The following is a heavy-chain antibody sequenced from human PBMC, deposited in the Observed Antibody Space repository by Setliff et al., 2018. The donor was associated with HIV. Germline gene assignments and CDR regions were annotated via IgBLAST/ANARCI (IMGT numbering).Heavy chain of an antibody. D-gene: IGHD6-19*01. V-gene: IGHV3-30*04. J-gene: IGHJ4*02. Sequence: SLRLSCAASGFIFDTYAMHWVRQAPGKGLEWVAVTSYDGGDKYYADSVKGRFTISRDNSVNTLFLQIISLRVEDTAVYYCARSSGWYYFDRWGQGTLVTVSS. CDR3: ARSSGWYYFDR. CDR2: TSYDGGDK. CDR1: GFIFDTYA.